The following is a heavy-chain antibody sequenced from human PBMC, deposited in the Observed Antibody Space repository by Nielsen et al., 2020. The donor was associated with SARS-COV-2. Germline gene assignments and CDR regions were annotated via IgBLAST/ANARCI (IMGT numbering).Heavy chain of an antibody. V-gene: IGHV3-74*01. J-gene: IGHJ6*02. D-gene: IGHD2-2*01. Sequence: GGSLRLSCAASGFTFSSYWMHWVRQAPGKGLVWVSRINSDGSSTSYADSVKGRFTISRDNAKNTLYLQMNSLRAEDTAVYYCARQGIVVVPAVTGGMDVWSQGTTVTVSS. CDR1: GFTFSSYW. CDR3: ARQGIVVVPAVTGGMDV. CDR2: INSDGSST.